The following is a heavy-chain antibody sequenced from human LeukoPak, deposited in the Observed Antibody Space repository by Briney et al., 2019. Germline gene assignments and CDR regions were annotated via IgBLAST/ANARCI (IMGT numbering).Heavy chain of an antibody. Sequence: GGSLRLSCAASGLTLSDACMSWVRQAPGKGLEWVGRIKSKTDGGTTDYAAPVKGRFTMSRDDSKNTLYLEMNSLRTEDTAVYYCTTYVCSGGSCYYFDNWGQGTLVTVSS. D-gene: IGHD2-15*01. CDR3: TTYVCSGGSCYYFDN. CDR2: IKSKTDGGTT. CDR1: GLTLSDAC. V-gene: IGHV3-15*01. J-gene: IGHJ4*02.